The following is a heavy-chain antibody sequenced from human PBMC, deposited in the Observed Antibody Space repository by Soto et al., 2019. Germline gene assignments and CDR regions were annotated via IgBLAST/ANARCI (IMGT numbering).Heavy chain of an antibody. Sequence: SDTLSLTCTVSGGTISSDGYYWSWIRQPPGKGLEWIGYIYYDGSTSYNPSLRSRVTISVDTSKNQFSLILSSVTSADTAVYYCERDQLRSGLYVWFDTWGQGTLVNVSS. D-gene: IGHD6-25*01. CDR1: GGTISSDGYY. CDR3: ERDQLRSGLYVWFDT. CDR2: IYYDGST. J-gene: IGHJ5*02. V-gene: IGHV4-61*08.